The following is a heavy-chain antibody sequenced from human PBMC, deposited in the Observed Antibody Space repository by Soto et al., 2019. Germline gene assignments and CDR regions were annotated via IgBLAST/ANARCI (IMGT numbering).Heavy chain of an antibody. J-gene: IGHJ6*02. V-gene: IGHV5-10-1*01. Sequence: GESLKISCKGSGYSFTSCWISWVRQMPGKGLEWMGRIDPSDSYTNYSPSFQGHVTISADKSISTAYLQWSSLKASDTAMYYCARRDIVVVPAADYYYYYGMDVWGQGTTVTVSS. D-gene: IGHD2-2*01. CDR3: ARRDIVVVPAADYYYYYGMDV. CDR2: IDPSDSYT. CDR1: GYSFTSCW.